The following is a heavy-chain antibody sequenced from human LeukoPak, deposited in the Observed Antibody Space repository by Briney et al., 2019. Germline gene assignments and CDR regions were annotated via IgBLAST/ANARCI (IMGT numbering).Heavy chain of an antibody. Sequence: ASVKVSCKASGGAFSSYAISWVRQAPGQGLEWMGIINPSGGSTSYAQKFQGRVTMTRDTSTSTVYMELSSLRSEDTAVYYCARLQGGSSSNWFDPWGQGTLVTVSS. J-gene: IGHJ5*02. CDR3: ARLQGGSSSNWFDP. V-gene: IGHV1-46*01. CDR1: GGAFSSYA. D-gene: IGHD6-6*01. CDR2: INPSGGST.